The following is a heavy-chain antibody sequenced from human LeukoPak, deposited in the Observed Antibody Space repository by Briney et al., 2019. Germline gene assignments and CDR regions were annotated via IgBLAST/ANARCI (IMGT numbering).Heavy chain of an antibody. V-gene: IGHV4-39*07. Sequence: SETLSLTCTVSGGSISSSSYYWGWIRQPPGKGLEWIGSIYHSGSTYYNPSLKSRVTISVDTSKNQFSLKLSSVTAADTAVYYCARVSIAAAGPRFDYWGQGTLVTVSS. CDR3: ARVSIAAAGPRFDY. D-gene: IGHD6-13*01. J-gene: IGHJ4*02. CDR1: GGSISSSSYY. CDR2: IYHSGST.